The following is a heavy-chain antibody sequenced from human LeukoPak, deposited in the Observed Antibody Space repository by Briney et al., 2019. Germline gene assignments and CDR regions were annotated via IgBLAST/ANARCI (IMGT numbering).Heavy chain of an antibody. CDR1: GFTFSSYE. CDR2: ISSSGSTI. J-gene: IGHJ4*02. D-gene: IGHD3-22*01. CDR3: ARPEDSSGYPTCFDY. Sequence: GGSLRLSCAASGFTFSSYEMNWVRQALGKGLEWVSYISSSGSTIYYADSVKGRFTISRDNAKNSLYLQMNSLRAEDTAVYYCARPEDSSGYPTCFDYWGQGTLVTVSS. V-gene: IGHV3-48*03.